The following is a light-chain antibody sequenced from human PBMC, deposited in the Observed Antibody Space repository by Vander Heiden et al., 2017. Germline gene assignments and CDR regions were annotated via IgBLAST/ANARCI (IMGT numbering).Light chain of an antibody. J-gene: IGLJ2*01. V-gene: IGLV2-11*01. CDR3: CSYAGSYTLV. CDR1: SSDVGGYNY. Sequence: QSALTQPRSVSGSPGQSVTISCPGTSSDVGGYNYVSWDQQHPGKAPKLMIYDVSKRPSGVPDRFSGSKSGNTASLTISGLQAEDEADYYCCSYAGSYTLVFGGGTKLTVL. CDR2: DVS.